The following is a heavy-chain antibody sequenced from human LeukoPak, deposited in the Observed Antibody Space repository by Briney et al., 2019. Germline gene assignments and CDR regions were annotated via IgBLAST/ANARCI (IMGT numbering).Heavy chain of an antibody. CDR1: GYNFTSYT. Sequence: ASVKVSCKASGYNFTSYTISWVRQAPGQGLEWMGWISGYNSNTDYTKKFLGRVTMTTDTSTSTAYMELRSLRSDDTAVYYCSRVKAGYYYYVDVWGKGTSVTVSS. J-gene: IGHJ6*03. V-gene: IGHV1-18*01. CDR3: SRVKAGYYYYVDV. CDR2: ISGYNSNT.